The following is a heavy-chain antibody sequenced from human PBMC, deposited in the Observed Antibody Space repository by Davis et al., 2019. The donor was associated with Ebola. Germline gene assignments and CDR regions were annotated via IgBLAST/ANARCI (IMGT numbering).Heavy chain of an antibody. D-gene: IGHD3-3*01. CDR1: GGSISSYY. Sequence: GSLRLSCTVSGGSISSYYWSWIRQPPGKGLEWIGYIYYSGSTNYNPSLKSRVTISVDTSKNQFSLKLSSVTAADTAVYYCARGRDYDFWSGCLDYWGQGTLVTVSS. J-gene: IGHJ4*02. V-gene: IGHV4-59*12. CDR2: IYYSGST. CDR3: ARGRDYDFWSGCLDY.